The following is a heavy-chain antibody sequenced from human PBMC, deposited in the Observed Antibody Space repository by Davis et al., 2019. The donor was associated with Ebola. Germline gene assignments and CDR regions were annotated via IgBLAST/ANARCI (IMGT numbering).Heavy chain of an antibody. V-gene: IGHV4-39*01. D-gene: IGHD2-2*01. J-gene: IGHJ5*02. Sequence: MPSETLSLTCTVSGGSISSSSYYWGWIRQPPGKGLAWIGSIYYSGSTYYNPSLKSRVTISVDTSKNQFSLKLSSVTAADTAVYYCASVAPAAGRFDPWGQGTLVTVSS. CDR3: ASVAPAAGRFDP. CDR2: IYYSGST. CDR1: GGSISSSSYY.